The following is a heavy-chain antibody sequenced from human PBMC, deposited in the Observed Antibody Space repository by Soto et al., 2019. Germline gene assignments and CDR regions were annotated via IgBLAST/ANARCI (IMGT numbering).Heavy chain of an antibody. CDR2: IWYDGSNK. D-gene: IGHD2-15*01. CDR3: ARGYKGLYSLDV. V-gene: IGHV3-33*01. CDR1: GFTFSSYG. Sequence: GGSLRLSCAASGFTFSSYGMHWVRQAPGKGLEWVAVIWYDGSNKYYADSVKGRFTISRDNSKNTLYLQMNSLRAEDTAVYYCARGYKGLYSLDVWGQGTTVTVSS. J-gene: IGHJ6*02.